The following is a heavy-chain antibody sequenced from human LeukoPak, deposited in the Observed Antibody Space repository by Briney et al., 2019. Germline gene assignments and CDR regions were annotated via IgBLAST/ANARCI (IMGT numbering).Heavy chain of an antibody. V-gene: IGHV4-39*02. CDR3: AAGRVGFDY. Sequence: SETLSLTCTVSCGSISSSRHYWGWIRQSPGKGLAGIGSIYYTGSTYNSGSTYYNPSLKSRVTVSADTSKNQFSLKLSSLTAADTAVYYCAAGRVGFDYWGQGTLVTVSS. CDR1: CGSISSSRHY. D-gene: IGHD1-26*01. CDR2: IYYTGSTYNSGST. J-gene: IGHJ4*02.